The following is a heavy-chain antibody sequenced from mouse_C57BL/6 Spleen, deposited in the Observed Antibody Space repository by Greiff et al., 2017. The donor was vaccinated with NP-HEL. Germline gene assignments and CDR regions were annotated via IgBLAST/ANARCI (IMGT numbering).Heavy chain of an antibody. D-gene: IGHD2-4*01. J-gene: IGHJ4*01. Sequence: DVQLVESGGGLVKPGGSLKLSCAASGFTFSDYGMHWVRQAPEKGLEWVAYISSGSSTIYYADTVKGRFTISRDNAKNTLFLQMTSLRSEDTAMYYCARLRLRQDYAMDYWGQGTSVTVSS. CDR3: ARLRLRQDYAMDY. CDR2: ISSGSSTI. CDR1: GFTFSDYG. V-gene: IGHV5-17*01.